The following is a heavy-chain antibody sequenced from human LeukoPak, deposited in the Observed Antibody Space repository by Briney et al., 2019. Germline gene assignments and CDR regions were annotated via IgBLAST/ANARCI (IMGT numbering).Heavy chain of an antibody. D-gene: IGHD1-26*01. Sequence: SETLSPTCTVSGGSISSSSYYWGWIRQPPGKGLEWIGSIYYSGSTYYNPSLKSRVTISVDTSKNQFSLKLRSVTAAGTAVYYCASLRERSYYARGFDYWGQGTLVTVSS. V-gene: IGHV4-39*01. CDR3: ASLRERSYYARGFDY. J-gene: IGHJ4*02. CDR1: GGSISSSSYY. CDR2: IYYSGST.